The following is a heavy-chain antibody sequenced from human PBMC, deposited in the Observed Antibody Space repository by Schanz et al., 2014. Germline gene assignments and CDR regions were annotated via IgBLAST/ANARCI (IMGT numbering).Heavy chain of an antibody. D-gene: IGHD6-19*01. J-gene: IGHJ4*02. V-gene: IGHV3-23*04. CDR3: AKDHPSSGWPAFDV. CDR2: ITRQGTT. CDR1: GFTLSSYA. Sequence: VQLVESGGGVVQPGRSLRLSCSASGFTLSSYALNWVRQAPGRGLEWVSGITRQGTTYYADFVKGRFSISRDLSSNTLYLQVNSLRADDSAIYYCAKDHPSSGWPAFDVWGQGTQVTVSS.